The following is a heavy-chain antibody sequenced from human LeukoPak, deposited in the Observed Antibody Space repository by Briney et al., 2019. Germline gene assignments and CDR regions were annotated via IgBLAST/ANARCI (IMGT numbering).Heavy chain of an antibody. CDR1: GFNFNIYW. CDR2: INLPGTEH. Sequence: GGSLRLSCAASGFNFNIYWMSWVRQAPGKGLEWVANINLPGTEHNYVDSVKGRFTISRDNAKNSLYLQMNSLRAEDTAVYYCARIGYSGYNFDYWGQGTLVTVSS. D-gene: IGHD5-12*01. V-gene: IGHV3-7*01. CDR3: ARIGYSGYNFDY. J-gene: IGHJ4*02.